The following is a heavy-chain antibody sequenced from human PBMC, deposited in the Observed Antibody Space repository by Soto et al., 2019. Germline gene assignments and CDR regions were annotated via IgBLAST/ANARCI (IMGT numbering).Heavy chain of an antibody. V-gene: IGHV1-46*01. CDR3: ARGLCGGGDCRYNWFDP. D-gene: IGHD2-21*02. J-gene: IGHJ5*02. CDR2: INPSGGST. Sequence: GASVKVSCKASGYTFTSYYMHWVRQAPGQGLEWMGIINPSGGSTSYAQKFQGRVTMTRDTSTSTVYMELSSLRSEDTAVYYCARGLCGGGDCRYNWFDPWGQGTLVTVSS. CDR1: GYTFTSYY.